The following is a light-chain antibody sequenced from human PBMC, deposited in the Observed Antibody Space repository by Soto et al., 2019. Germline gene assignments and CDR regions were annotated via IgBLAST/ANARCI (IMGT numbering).Light chain of an antibody. CDR1: QRVRSN. CDR3: QQTSQTPKT. J-gene: IGKJ1*01. V-gene: IGKV3-15*01. CDR2: DAS. Sequence: KGMTQSPASLSVYQRERATLSCGASQRVRSNVAWYQQKPGQPPRLLIYDASTRATGIPSRFSGSGSGTDFTLTISSLQPEDFATYYCQQTSQTPKTFGQGTKVDI.